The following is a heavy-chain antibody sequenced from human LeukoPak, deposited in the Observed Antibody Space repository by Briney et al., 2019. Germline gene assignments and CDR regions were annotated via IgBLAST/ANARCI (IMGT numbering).Heavy chain of an antibody. CDR1: GFIFSDSG. Sequence: GGSMILSCAASGFIFSDSGMQWVRQAPGNGLEWVAFIENDASKKDYADSVNGRFSISTENSKNTLYLQMNSLRAEDTAVYFCVKGGLTRFAFDIWGQGTVVTVSS. J-gene: IGHJ3*02. D-gene: IGHD3-10*01. CDR3: VKGGLTRFAFDI. CDR2: IENDASKK. V-gene: IGHV3-30*02.